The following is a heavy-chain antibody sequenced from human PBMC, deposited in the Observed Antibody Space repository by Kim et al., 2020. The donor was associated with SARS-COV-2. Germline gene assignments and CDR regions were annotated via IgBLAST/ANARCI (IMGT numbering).Heavy chain of an antibody. CDR3: AREGPGYGSAD. J-gene: IGHJ4*02. Sequence: GGSLRLSCAASGFTFTSYEMNWLRQAPGKGLEWVSYISSNGRTIYYADSVKGRFTISRDNAKNSLYLQMNNLRAEDTAIYYCAREGPGYGSADWGQGTLVAVSS. D-gene: IGHD5-18*01. CDR2: ISSNGRTI. V-gene: IGHV3-48*03. CDR1: GFTFTSYE.